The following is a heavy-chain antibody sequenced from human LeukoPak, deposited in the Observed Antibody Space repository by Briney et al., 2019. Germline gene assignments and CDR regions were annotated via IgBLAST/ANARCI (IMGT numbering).Heavy chain of an antibody. J-gene: IGHJ3*02. Sequence: PSETLSLTCTVSGGSISSYYWSWIRQPPGKGLEWIGYIYYSGSTNYNPSLTSRVTISVDTSKNQFSLKLSSVTAAEKAVYYCAATYYYGSGSYNAFDIWGQGTMVTVSS. CDR3: AATYYYGSGSYNAFDI. V-gene: IGHV4-59*01. CDR2: IYYSGST. D-gene: IGHD3-10*01. CDR1: GGSISSYY.